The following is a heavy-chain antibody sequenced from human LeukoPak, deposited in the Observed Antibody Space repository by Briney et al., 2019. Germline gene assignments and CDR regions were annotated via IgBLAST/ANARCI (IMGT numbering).Heavy chain of an antibody. CDR1: GYTLTELS. CDR3: VTDPYTTTDDYNFEPQGAS. CDR2: FNPADGGT. Sequence: GASVKVSCKVSGYTLTELSMHWVRQAPGKGLEWMGAFNPADGGTIYAQKFQGRVTMTADTSTDTAYMELSSLTSDDTAVYYCVTDPYTTTDDYNFEPQGASWGQGTLVTVSS. V-gene: IGHV1-24*01. J-gene: IGHJ5*02. D-gene: IGHD5-24*01.